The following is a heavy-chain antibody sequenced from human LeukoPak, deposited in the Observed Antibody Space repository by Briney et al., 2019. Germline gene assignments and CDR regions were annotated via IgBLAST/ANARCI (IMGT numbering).Heavy chain of an antibody. CDR1: GYTFTGYY. Sequence: SVKVSCKASGYTFTGYYMHWVRQAPGQGLEWMGRIIPILGIANYAQKFQGRVTITADKSTSTAYMELSSLRSEDTAVYYCARAEYYYDSSGYYPYDYWGQGTLVTDSS. V-gene: IGHV1-69*04. CDR3: ARAEYYYDSSGYYPYDY. J-gene: IGHJ4*02. CDR2: IIPILGIA. D-gene: IGHD3-22*01.